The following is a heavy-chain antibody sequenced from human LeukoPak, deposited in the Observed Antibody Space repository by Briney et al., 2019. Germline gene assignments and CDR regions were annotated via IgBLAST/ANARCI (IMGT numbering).Heavy chain of an antibody. CDR3: ARGDLDCSSTSCYGPTTFDY. Sequence: GGSLRLSCAASGFTFSSYSMNWVRHAPGKGLEWVSSISSSSSYIYYADSVKGRFTISRDNAKNSLYLQMNSLRAEDTAVYYCARGDLDCSSTSCYGPTTFDYWGQGTLVTVSS. D-gene: IGHD2-2*01. V-gene: IGHV3-21*01. J-gene: IGHJ4*02. CDR1: GFTFSSYS. CDR2: ISSSSSYI.